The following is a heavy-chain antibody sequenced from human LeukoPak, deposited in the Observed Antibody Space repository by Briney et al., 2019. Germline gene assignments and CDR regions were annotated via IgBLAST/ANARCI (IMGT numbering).Heavy chain of an antibody. CDR2: IYYSGST. CDR1: GGSISSGDYY. Sequence: SQTLSLTCTVSGGSISSGDYYWSWLRQPPGKGLEWIGYIYYSGSTYYNPSLKSRVTISVDTSKNQFSLKLSSVTAADTAVYYCARSKGFGDFYYWGQGTLVTVSS. V-gene: IGHV4-30-4*01. D-gene: IGHD3-10*01. J-gene: IGHJ4*02. CDR3: ARSKGFGDFYY.